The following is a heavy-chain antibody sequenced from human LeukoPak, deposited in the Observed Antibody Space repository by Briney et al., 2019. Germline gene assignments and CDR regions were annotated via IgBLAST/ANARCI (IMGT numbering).Heavy chain of an antibody. V-gene: IGHV4-59*01. Sequence: SETLSLTCSVSGVSISSYYWSWLRQPPGKGLEWVGFIYYSGNTNYNPSLKSRVTMSIDTSKNQFSLKLSSVTAADTAVYYCARDSIAPAYFDLWGRGTLVTVSS. CDR2: IYYSGNT. CDR3: ARDSIAPAYFDL. CDR1: GVSISSYY. J-gene: IGHJ2*01. D-gene: IGHD2-21*01.